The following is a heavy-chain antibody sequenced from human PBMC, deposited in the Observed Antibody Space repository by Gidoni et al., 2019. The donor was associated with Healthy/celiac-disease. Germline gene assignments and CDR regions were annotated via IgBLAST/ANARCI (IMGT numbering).Heavy chain of an antibody. D-gene: IGHD6-13*01. CDR2: ISSSSSTI. CDR3: ARVSIAADLDY. CDR1: GFTFSSYS. V-gene: IGHV3-48*01. J-gene: IGHJ4*02. Sequence: EVQLVESGGGLVQPGVSLRLSCAASGFTFSSYSMNWVRQAPGKGLEWVSYISSSSSTIYYADSVKGRFTISRDNAKNSLYLQMNSLRAEDTAVYHCARVSIAADLDYWGQGTLVTVSS.